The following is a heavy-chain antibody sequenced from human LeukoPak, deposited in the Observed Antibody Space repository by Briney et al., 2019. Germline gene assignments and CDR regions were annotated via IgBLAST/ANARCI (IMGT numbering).Heavy chain of an antibody. CDR1: GFAFKFFA. V-gene: IGHV3-23*01. CDR3: AKHSYDSSGYYSIDY. J-gene: IGHJ4*02. CDR2: IIGSVHST. Sequence: GGSLGLSCAASGFAFKFFAMSWVRQAPGKGLEWVSAIIGSVHSTYYADSVKGRFTISRDNSKNTLYLRMNSLRAEDTAVYYCAKHSYDSSGYYSIDYWGQGTLVTVFS. D-gene: IGHD3-22*01.